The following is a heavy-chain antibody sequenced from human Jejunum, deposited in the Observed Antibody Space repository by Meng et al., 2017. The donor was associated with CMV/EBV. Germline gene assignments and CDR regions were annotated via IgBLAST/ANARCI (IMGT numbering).Heavy chain of an antibody. Sequence: IHWVRRAPGKGLEWMGIINPTSASTSYAQEFQGRIALSRDTSTSTVYMELSSLTSEDTALYYCARSVTVLGVDIPRWAYNYGLDVWSQGTTVTVSS. V-gene: IGHV1-46*01. CDR2: INPTSAST. D-gene: IGHD3-3*01. J-gene: IGHJ6*02. CDR3: ARSVTVLGVDIPRWAYNYGLDV.